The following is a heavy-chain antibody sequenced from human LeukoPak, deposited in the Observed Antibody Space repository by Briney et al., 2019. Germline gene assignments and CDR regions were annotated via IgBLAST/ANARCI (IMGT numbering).Heavy chain of an antibody. CDR1: GGTFSSYA. CDR3: AGGPPGAFDI. CDR2: IIPIFGTA. Sequence: WASVKVSCKTSGGTFSSYAISWVRQAPGQGLEWMGGIIPIFGTANYAQKFQGRVTITTDESTSTAYMELSSLRSEDTAVYYCAGGPPGAFDIWGQGTMVTVSS. J-gene: IGHJ3*02. V-gene: IGHV1-69*05. D-gene: IGHD3-10*01.